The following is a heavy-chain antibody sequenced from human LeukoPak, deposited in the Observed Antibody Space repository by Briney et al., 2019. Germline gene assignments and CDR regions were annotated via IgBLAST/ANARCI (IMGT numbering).Heavy chain of an antibody. J-gene: IGHJ4*02. V-gene: IGHV3-21*01. CDR1: GFTFSSYS. Sequence: GGSLRLSCAASGFTFSSYSMNWVRQAPGKGLEWVSSISSSSSYIYYADSVKGRFTISRDNAKNSLYLQMNSLRAEDTAVYYCASVPYYGSGSYLFDYWGQGTLVTVSS. D-gene: IGHD3-10*01. CDR3: ASVPYYGSGSYLFDY. CDR2: ISSSSSYI.